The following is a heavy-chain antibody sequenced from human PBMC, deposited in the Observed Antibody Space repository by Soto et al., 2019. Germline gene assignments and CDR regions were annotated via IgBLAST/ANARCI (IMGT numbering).Heavy chain of an antibody. D-gene: IGHD2-8*02. J-gene: IGHJ5*02. Sequence: GESLKISCKGSGYSFTSYWIIWGREMPGKGLECMGSIDPSVSYTNYSPSFQAHVTISADKSISTAYLQWSSLKASDTAMYYCASDRIHSSRTGCHVNWFDAWGQGTLVTVSS. CDR3: ASDRIHSSRTGCHVNWFDA. CDR2: IDPSVSYT. CDR1: GYSFTSYW. V-gene: IGHV5-10-1*01.